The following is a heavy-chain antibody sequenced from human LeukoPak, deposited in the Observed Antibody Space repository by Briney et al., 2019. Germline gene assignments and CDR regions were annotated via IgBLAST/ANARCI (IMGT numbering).Heavy chain of an antibody. J-gene: IGHJ6*02. Sequence: GGSLRLSCAASGFTFDDYAMHWVRQAPGKGLEWVSGISWNSGIKAYADSVKGRFTISRDNAKNTLYLQMNSLRAEDTAVYYCARGSSGWPYYYYYYGMDVWGQGTTVTVSS. D-gene: IGHD6-19*01. CDR1: GFTFDDYA. CDR2: ISWNSGIK. V-gene: IGHV3-9*01. CDR3: ARGSSGWPYYYYYYGMDV.